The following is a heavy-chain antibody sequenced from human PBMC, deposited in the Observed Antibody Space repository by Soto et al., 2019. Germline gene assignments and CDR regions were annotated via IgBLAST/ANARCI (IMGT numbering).Heavy chain of an antibody. CDR3: ARDSPPVDY. J-gene: IGHJ4*02. CDR1: GYTFSNYG. V-gene: IGHV1-18*01. Sequence: QVQLVQSGAEVKKPGASVKVSCKASGYTFSNYGISWVRQAPGQGLEWMGWISAYNGNTKYAQKLQGRVTMTTDTDTSTAYMELRGLRSDDTAVYYCARDSPPVDYWGQGTLVTVSS. CDR2: ISAYNGNT.